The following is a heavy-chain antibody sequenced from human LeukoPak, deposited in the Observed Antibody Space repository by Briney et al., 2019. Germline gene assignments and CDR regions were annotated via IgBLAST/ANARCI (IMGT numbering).Heavy chain of an antibody. V-gene: IGHV3-48*04. CDR1: GFTFSSYS. D-gene: IGHD4-23*01. CDR2: ISSSSSTI. J-gene: IGHJ3*02. Sequence: GGSLRLSCAASGFTFSSYSMNWVRQAPGKGLEWVSYISSSSSTIYYADSVKGRFTISRDNAKNSLYLQMNSLRAEDTAVYYCARDLEGNPAAFDIWGQGTMVTVSS. CDR3: ARDLEGNPAAFDI.